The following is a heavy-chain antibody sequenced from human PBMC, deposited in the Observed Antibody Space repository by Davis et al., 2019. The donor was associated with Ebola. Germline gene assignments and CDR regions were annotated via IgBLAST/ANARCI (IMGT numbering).Heavy chain of an antibody. CDR2: ISSSSSYT. V-gene: IGHV3-11*06. CDR3: ATSNGDYWYFDL. D-gene: IGHD4-17*01. Sequence: PGGSLRLSCAASGFTFSDYYMSWIRQAPGKGLEWVSYISSSSSYTNYADSVKGRFTISRDNAKNSLYLQMNSLRAEDTAVYYCATSNGDYWYFDLWGRGTLVTVSS. J-gene: IGHJ2*01. CDR1: GFTFSDYY.